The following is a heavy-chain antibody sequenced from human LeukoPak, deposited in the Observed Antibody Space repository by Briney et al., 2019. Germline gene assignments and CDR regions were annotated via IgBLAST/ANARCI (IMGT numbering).Heavy chain of an antibody. CDR2: EDGET. D-gene: IGHD1/OR15-1a*01. Sequence: EDGETIYAQKFQGRVTMTEDTSTDTAYMELSSLRSEDTAVYYCATGGNSPQQYYYYYGMDVWGQGTTVTVSS. J-gene: IGHJ6*02. V-gene: IGHV1-24*01. CDR3: ATGGNSPQQYYYYYGMDV.